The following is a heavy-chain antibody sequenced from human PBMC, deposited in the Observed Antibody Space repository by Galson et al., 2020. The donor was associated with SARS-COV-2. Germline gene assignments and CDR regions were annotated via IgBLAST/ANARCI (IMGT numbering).Heavy chain of an antibody. CDR2: INPNSGDT. J-gene: IGHJ2*01. D-gene: IGHD7-27*01. CDR1: GYTFTDYH. CDR3: ALYKLGISFHWYFDL. Sequence: ASVKVSCKASGYTFTDYHMHWVRQAPGQGLEWMGWINPNSGDTIYAQKFQGWVTMTRDTSISTAYMELSRLRSDDTATYYCALYKLGISFHWYFDLWGRGTLVTVSS. V-gene: IGHV1-2*04.